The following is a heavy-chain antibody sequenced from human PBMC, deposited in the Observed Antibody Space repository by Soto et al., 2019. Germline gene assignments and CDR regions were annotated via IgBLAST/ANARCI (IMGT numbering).Heavy chain of an antibody. CDR2: INPSDGNT. J-gene: IGHJ5*02. CDR3: ARLGDFTEWRFDP. Sequence: SVKVSSKAPGHTLTSHFRHWVRQAPGQGLEWMGIINPSDGNTNYAEKFQGRVTMTTDTSTTTVYMELSSLRSDDTAVYYCARLGDFTEWRFDPWGQGTLVTVSS. D-gene: IGHD3-3*01. CDR1: GHTLTSHF. V-gene: IGHV1-46*01.